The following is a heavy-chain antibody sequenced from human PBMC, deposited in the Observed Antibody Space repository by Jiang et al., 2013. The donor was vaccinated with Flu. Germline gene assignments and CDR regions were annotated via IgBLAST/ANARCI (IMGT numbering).Heavy chain of an antibody. V-gene: IGHV4-34*01. CDR2: INHSGST. CDR3: ARRNIVVVPAANFDP. J-gene: IGHJ5*02. Sequence: LLKPSETLSLTCAVYGGSFSGYYWSWIRQPPGKGLEWIGEINHSGSTNYNPSLKSRVTISVDTSKNQFSLKLSSVTAADTAVYYCARRNIVVVPAANFDPWGQGTLVTVSS. D-gene: IGHD2-2*01. CDR1: GGSFSGYY.